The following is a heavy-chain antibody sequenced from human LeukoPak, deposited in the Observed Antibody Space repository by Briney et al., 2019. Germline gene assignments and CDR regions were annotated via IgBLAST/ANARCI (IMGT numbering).Heavy chain of an antibody. CDR2: IYYTGNT. J-gene: IGHJ6*03. D-gene: IGHD1-26*01. CDR1: GVSISSYY. Sequence: PSETLSLTCIVSGVSISSYYWSWIRQPPGKGLEWIGYIYYTGNTNYNPSLKSRVTISADTSKNQFSLKLNSVTAADTAVYHCARFRSGSDSYRYYYYMDVWGKGTTVTVSS. V-gene: IGHV4-59*01. CDR3: ARFRSGSDSYRYYYYMDV.